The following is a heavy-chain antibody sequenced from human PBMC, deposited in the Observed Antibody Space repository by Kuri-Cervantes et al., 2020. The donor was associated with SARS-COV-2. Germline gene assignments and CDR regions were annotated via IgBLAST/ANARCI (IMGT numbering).Heavy chain of an antibody. V-gene: IGHV1-2*02. J-gene: IGHJ6*02. CDR2: INPNSGGT. Sequence: ASVKVSCKASGYTFTGYYMHWVRQAPGQGLEWMGWINPNSGGTNYAQKFQGRVTITADESTSTAYMELSSLRSEDTAVYYYARQGSPYYYYYYGMDVWGQGTTVTVSS. CDR3: ARQGSPYYYYYYGMDV. CDR1: GYTFTGYY.